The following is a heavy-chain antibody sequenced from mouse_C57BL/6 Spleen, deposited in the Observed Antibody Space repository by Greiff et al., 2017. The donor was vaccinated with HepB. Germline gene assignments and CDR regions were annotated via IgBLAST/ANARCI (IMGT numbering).Heavy chain of an antibody. J-gene: IGHJ4*01. CDR3: TPNAMDY. V-gene: IGHV1-15*01. CDR1: GYTFTDYE. Sequence: VKVVESGAELVRPGASVTLSCKASGYTFTDYEMHWVKQTPVHGLEWIGAIDPETGGTAYNQKFKGKAILTADKSSSTAYMELRSLTSEDSAVYYCTPNAMDYWGQGTSVTVSS. CDR2: IDPETGGT.